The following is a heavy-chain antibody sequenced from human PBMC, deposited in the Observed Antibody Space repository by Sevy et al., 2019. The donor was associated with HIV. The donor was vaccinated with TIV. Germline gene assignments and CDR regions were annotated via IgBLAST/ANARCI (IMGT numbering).Heavy chain of an antibody. CDR1: GFTFDDYA. CDR2: ISWNSGSI. Sequence: GGSLRLSCAASGFTFDDYAMHWVRQAPGKGLEWVSGISWNSGSIGYADSVKGRFTISRDNAKNSLYLQMNSLRAEDTALYYCAKDIGRGSGSYYYYYGMDVWAKGPRSPSP. CDR3: AKDIGRGSGSYYYYYGMDV. V-gene: IGHV3-9*01. J-gene: IGHJ6*02. D-gene: IGHD3-10*01.